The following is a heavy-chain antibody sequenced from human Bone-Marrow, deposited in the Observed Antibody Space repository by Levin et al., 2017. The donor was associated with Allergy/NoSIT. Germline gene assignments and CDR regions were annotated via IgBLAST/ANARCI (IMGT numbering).Heavy chain of an antibody. D-gene: IGHD2/OR15-2a*01. Sequence: SETLSLTCAVSGGSISSGAYSWNWIRQPPGKGLEWIGYIYHSGSTYYNPSLKSRVTISVDRSKTQFSLKLSSVTAADTAVYYCARQFDSTTAYYFDYWGQGTLVTVSA. CDR2: IYHSGST. CDR3: ARQFDSTTAYYFDY. CDR1: GGSISSGAYS. V-gene: IGHV4-30-2*01. J-gene: IGHJ4*02.